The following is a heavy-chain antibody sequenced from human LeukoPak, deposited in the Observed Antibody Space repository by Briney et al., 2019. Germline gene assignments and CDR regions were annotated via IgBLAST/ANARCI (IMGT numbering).Heavy chain of an antibody. V-gene: IGHV4-61*02. CDR2: IYTSGIT. Sequence: SQTLSLXCTVSGGSISSGSYYWSWIRQPAGKGLEWIGRIYTSGITNYNPSLKSRVTISVDTSKNQFSLKLSSVTAADTAVYYCARGPSRITAADADYWGQGTLVTVSS. CDR3: ARGPSRITAADADY. D-gene: IGHD6-13*01. CDR1: GGSISSGSYY. J-gene: IGHJ4*02.